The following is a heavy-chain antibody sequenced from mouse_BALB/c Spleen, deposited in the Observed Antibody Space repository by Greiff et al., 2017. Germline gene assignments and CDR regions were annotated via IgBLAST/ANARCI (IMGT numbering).Heavy chain of an antibody. J-gene: IGHJ3*01. Sequence: VQLQQSGAELVRPGASVTLSCKASGYTFTDYEMHWVKQTPVHGLEWIGAIDPETGGTAYNQKFKGKATLTADKSSSTAYMELRSLTSEDSAVYYCTKCGNYRAWFAYWGQGTLVTVSA. V-gene: IGHV1-15*01. CDR2: IDPETGGT. CDR1: GYTFTDYE. D-gene: IGHD2-10*02. CDR3: TKCGNYRAWFAY.